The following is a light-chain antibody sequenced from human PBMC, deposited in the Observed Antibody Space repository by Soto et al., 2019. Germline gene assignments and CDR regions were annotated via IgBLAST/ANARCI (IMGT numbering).Light chain of an antibody. Sequence: EIVMTQSPATLSVSPGERATLSCRASQSVSSKLAWYQQKPGQAPRLLIYGASTRATGIPARFSGSGSGTEFTLTISSLQSEDFAVYYCQQYNKWPLITFGQGTRLEIK. J-gene: IGKJ5*01. CDR2: GAS. CDR3: QQYNKWPLIT. CDR1: QSVSSK. V-gene: IGKV3-15*01.